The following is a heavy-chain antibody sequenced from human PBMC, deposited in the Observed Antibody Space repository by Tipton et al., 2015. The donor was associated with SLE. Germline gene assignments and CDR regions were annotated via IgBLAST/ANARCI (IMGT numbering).Heavy chain of an antibody. V-gene: IGHV7-4-1*02. CDR1: GYTFINYA. D-gene: IGHD1-26*01. CDR2: INTNTGEP. J-gene: IGHJ4*02. Sequence: QVQLVQSGSELKKPGASAKVSCKASGYTFINYALNWVRQAPGQGLEWMGWINTNTGEPTYVQGFTGRFVFSLDTSATTAYLQISSLKAEDTAVYYCARDREAYSGTFEYWGQGTMVTVSS. CDR3: ARDREAYSGTFEY.